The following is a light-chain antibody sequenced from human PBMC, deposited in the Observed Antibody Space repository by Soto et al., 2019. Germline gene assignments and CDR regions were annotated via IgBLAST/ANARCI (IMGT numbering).Light chain of an antibody. CDR2: AAS. Sequence: DIQLTQSPSSLSASVGDRVSISCRASQIISNYLNWYQQKPGKAPKVLIFAASRLQSGVPSRFSGSGSGTDFTLTITSLQPEDFATYYCQQSYSRTFGQGTKVDIK. CDR3: QQSYSRT. V-gene: IGKV1-39*01. J-gene: IGKJ1*01. CDR1: QIISNY.